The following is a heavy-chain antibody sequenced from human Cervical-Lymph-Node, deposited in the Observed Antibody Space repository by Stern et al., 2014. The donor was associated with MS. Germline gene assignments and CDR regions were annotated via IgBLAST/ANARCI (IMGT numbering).Heavy chain of an antibody. D-gene: IGHD5-24*01. CDR2: FNPEDKKT. J-gene: IGHJ3*02. V-gene: IGHV1-24*01. Sequence: VQLVQSGAEVKKPGASVKVSCKVSGHSLSELSMHWVRQTPAKGLEWMGGFNPEDKKTIYSQNLHDRVIITEDTSTDTAYMEVTSLRSEDTAVYYCATLRLPWLSAFDIWGQGTMVTVSS. CDR1: GHSLSELS. CDR3: ATLRLPWLSAFDI.